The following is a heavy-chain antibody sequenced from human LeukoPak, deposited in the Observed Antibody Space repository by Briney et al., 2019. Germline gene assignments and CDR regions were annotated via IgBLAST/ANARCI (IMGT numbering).Heavy chain of an antibody. V-gene: IGHV4-59*11. D-gene: IGHD4-17*01. Sequence: SETLSLTCTVSDDSFSSRYWTWIRQPPGKGLEWIGHISYIGSTNYNTSLKSRATISVDASKHQFSLNLSSMTCEERAVYYCPVDPTTVIKGFDIWGQGKVITVSS. CDR3: PVDPTTVIKGFDI. CDR1: DDSFSSRY. CDR2: ISYIGST. J-gene: IGHJ3*02.